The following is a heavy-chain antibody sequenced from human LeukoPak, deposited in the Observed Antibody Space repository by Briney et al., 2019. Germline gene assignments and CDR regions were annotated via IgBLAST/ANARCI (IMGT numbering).Heavy chain of an antibody. CDR1: GYSFADYW. Sequence: GESLKISCKASGYSFADYWIGWVRQIPGEGLEWMGIIYPGDSDTRYTPSFQGQVTISADKSISTAYLQWSSLKASDTAMYYCARHYARHCRSNACPFDPWGQGTLVIVSS. CDR2: IYPGDSDT. D-gene: IGHD2-2*01. CDR3: ARHYARHCRSNACPFDP. J-gene: IGHJ5*02. V-gene: IGHV5-51*01.